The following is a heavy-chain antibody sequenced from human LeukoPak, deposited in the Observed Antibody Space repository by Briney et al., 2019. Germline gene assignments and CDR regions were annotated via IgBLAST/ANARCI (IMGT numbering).Heavy chain of an antibody. D-gene: IGHD2-15*01. CDR1: GYTFTGYY. CDR3: ARAYCSGGSCYLYYFDY. CDR2: INPDSGGT. Sequence: ASVKVSCKASGYTFTGYYIHWVRQAPGQGLEWMGWINPDSGGTNYAQKLQGRVTMTTDTSTSTAYMELRSLRSDDTAVYYCARAYCSGGSCYLYYFDYWGQGTLVTVSS. J-gene: IGHJ4*02. V-gene: IGHV1-2*02.